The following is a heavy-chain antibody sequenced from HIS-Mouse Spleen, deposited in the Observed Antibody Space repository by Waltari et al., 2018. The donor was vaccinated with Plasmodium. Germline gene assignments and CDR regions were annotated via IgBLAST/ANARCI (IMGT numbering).Heavy chain of an antibody. Sequence: EVQLVESGGGLVKPGGSLRLSCAASGFTFSSYSMNWVRQAPGKGLEWVSSISSSSSYIYYADSGKGRFTISRDNAKNSLYLQMNSLRAEDTAVYYCARDSRDYGDLLDYWGQGTLVTVSS. CDR3: ARDSRDYGDLLDY. CDR2: ISSSSSYI. D-gene: IGHD4-17*01. CDR1: GFTFSSYS. V-gene: IGHV3-21*01. J-gene: IGHJ4*02.